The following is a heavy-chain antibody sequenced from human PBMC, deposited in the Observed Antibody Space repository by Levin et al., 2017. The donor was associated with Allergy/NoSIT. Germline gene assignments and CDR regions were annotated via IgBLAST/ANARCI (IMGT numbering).Heavy chain of an antibody. CDR3: AKVGTAVTTGYYFDY. CDR1: GFTFSSYA. J-gene: IGHJ4*02. D-gene: IGHD4-17*01. V-gene: IGHV3-23*01. CDR2: ISGSGGST. Sequence: GESLKISCAASGFTFSSYAMSWVRQAPGKGLEWVSAISGSGGSTYYADSVKGRFTISRDNSKNTLYLQMNSLRAEDTAVYYCAKVGTAVTTGYYFDYWGQGTLVTVSS.